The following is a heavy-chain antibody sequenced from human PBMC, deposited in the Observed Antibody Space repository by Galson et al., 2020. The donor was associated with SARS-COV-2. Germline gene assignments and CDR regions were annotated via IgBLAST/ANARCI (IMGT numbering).Heavy chain of an antibody. V-gene: IGHV3-23*01. CDR3: ANSYYTSNWYRGPFDC. CDR2: ISDRGDVT. D-gene: IGHD6-13*01. CDR1: GLTFSGYA. Sequence: GGSLRLSCAASGLTFSGYAMNWVRQAPGKGLEWVSSISDRGDVTYYADSVKGRFTISRDNSKSTLYLHMVNLRADDAAVYYCANSYYTSNWYRGPFDCWGQGTLVTVSS. J-gene: IGHJ4*02.